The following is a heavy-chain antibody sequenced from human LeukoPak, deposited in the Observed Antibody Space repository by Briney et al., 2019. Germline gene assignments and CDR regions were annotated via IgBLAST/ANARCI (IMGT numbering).Heavy chain of an antibody. D-gene: IGHD2-2*01. V-gene: IGHV1-69*13. CDR1: GYTFSSYA. CDR3: ARSVYIPLRYCSSTSCSEYFQH. CDR2: IIPIFGTA. J-gene: IGHJ1*01. Sequence: GASVKVSCKASGYTFSSYAISWVRQAPGQGLEWMGGIIPIFGTANYAQKFQGRVTITADESTSTAYMELSSLRSEDTAVYYCARSVYIPLRYCSSTSCSEYFQHWGQGTLVTVSS.